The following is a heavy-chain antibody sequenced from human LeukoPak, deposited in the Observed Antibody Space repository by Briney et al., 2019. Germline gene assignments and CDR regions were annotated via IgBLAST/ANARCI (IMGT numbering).Heavy chain of an antibody. D-gene: IGHD2-15*01. J-gene: IGHJ3*02. Sequence: PWRSLRLSCAASGFTFSNSAMHWVRQAPGKGLEWVAVIAYDGTNKFYTDAVKGRFTISRDNSKNTLYLQMNSLRPEDTAVYFCARAVAPAAIEEALNIWGQGTMVTVSS. V-gene: IGHV3-30-3*01. CDR2: IAYDGTNK. CDR1: GFTFSNSA. CDR3: ARAVAPAAIEEALNI.